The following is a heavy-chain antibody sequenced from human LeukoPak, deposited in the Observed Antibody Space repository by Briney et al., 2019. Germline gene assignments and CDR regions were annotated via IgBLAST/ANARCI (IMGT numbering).Heavy chain of an antibody. Sequence: GGSLRLSCTASGYTFNSYAMSWVRHAPGKGLEWVSGISGSGTSTYYADSVKGRFTISRDNSKNTLYLQMNSLRAEDTALYYCAKEPASGSCFDYWGQGTLVTVSS. J-gene: IGHJ4*02. V-gene: IGHV3-23*01. D-gene: IGHD3-10*01. CDR1: GYTFNSYA. CDR2: ISGSGTST. CDR3: AKEPASGSCFDY.